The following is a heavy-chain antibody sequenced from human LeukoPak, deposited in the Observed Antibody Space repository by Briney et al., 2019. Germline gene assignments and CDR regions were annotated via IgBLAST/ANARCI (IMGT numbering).Heavy chain of an antibody. CDR3: ARSLYSSSWEYFQH. V-gene: IGHV4-39*01. Sequence: SETLSLTCSVSGVSISSGSNYWGWIRQPPGKGLEWIGSIYYSGSTYYNPSLKSRVTISVDTSKNQFSLKLSSVTAADTAVYYCARSLYSSSWEYFQHWGQGTLVTVSS. CDR2: IYYSGST. CDR1: GVSISSGSNY. J-gene: IGHJ1*01. D-gene: IGHD6-13*01.